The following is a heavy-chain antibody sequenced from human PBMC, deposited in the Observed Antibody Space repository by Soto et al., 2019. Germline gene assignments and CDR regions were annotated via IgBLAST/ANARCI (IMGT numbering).Heavy chain of an antibody. Sequence: GGSLRLSCAASGFTFSSYGMHWVRQAPGKGLEWVAVIWYDGSNKYYADSVKGRFTISRDNSKNTLYLQMNSLRAEDTAVYYCARDFSGGSCCAYDWGQGTLVTVSS. CDR1: GFTFSSYG. V-gene: IGHV3-33*01. D-gene: IGHD2-15*01. CDR2: IWYDGSNK. J-gene: IGHJ4*02. CDR3: ARDFSGGSCCAYD.